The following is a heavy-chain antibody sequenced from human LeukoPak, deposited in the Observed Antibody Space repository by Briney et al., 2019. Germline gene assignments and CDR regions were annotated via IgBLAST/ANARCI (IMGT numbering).Heavy chain of an antibody. D-gene: IGHD2-15*01. CDR3: ARVVTARDYFDY. CDR2: ISSSGSTI. CDR1: GFTFSSYE. Sequence: PGGSLRLSCAASGFTFSSYEMNWVRQAPGKGVEWVSYISSSGSTIYYADSVKGRFTISRDNAKNSLYLQMNSLRAEDTAVYYCARVVTARDYFDYWGQGTLVTVSS. J-gene: IGHJ4*02. V-gene: IGHV3-48*03.